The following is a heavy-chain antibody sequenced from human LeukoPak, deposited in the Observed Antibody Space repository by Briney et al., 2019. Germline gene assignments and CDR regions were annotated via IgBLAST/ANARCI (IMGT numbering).Heavy chain of an antibody. Sequence: GGSLRLSCAASGFTFSSYGMSWVRQAPGKGLEWVSAISGSGDSTYYADSVKGRFTISRDNSKNTLYLQMNSLRAEDTAVYYCARVLSGRGSLYDCYYYMDVWGKGTTVTISS. J-gene: IGHJ6*03. CDR2: ISGSGDST. CDR3: ARVLSGRGSLYDCYYYMDV. D-gene: IGHD3-10*01. CDR1: GFTFSSYG. V-gene: IGHV3-23*01.